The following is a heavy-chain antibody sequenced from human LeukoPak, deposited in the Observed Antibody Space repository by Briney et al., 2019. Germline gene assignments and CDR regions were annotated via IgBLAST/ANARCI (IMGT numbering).Heavy chain of an antibody. CDR2: IYHSGST. J-gene: IGHJ5*02. Sequence: SGTLSLTCAVSGGSISSSNWWSWVRQPPGKGLEWIGEIYHSGSTNYNPSLKSRVTISVDKSQNQFSLKLSSVTAADTAVYYCAREMFGELLSGWFDPWGQGTLVTVSS. CDR3: AREMFGELLSGWFDP. V-gene: IGHV4-4*02. CDR1: GGSISSSNW. D-gene: IGHD3-10*02.